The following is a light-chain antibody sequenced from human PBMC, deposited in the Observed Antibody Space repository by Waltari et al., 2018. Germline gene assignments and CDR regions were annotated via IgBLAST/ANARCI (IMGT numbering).Light chain of an antibody. CDR2: EGS. V-gene: IGLV2-23*01. CDR3: CSYAGSNWV. J-gene: IGLJ3*02. Sequence: QSALTQPASVSGSPGQSITISCTATSSDVGSYDLVSWYQQHPGRAPKLMIYEGSKRPSGVSNRFSGSKSGNTASRTISGLQAEDEADYYCCSYAGSNWVFGGGTKLTVL. CDR1: SSDVGSYDL.